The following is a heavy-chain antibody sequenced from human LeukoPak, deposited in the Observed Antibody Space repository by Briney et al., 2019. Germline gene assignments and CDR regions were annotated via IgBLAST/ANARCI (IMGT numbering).Heavy chain of an antibody. CDR2: THSSGGT. Sequence: HPGGSPRLSCAASGFTGSHNYMSWVRQAPGKGLEWVSATHSSGGTYYADSVKGRFTISRDTSKNTLYLQINSLSVEDAAVYYCIVFGDSNHWGQGTLVTVSS. V-gene: IGHV3-53*01. CDR3: IVFGDSNH. J-gene: IGHJ5*02. D-gene: IGHD4-17*01. CDR1: GFTGSHNY.